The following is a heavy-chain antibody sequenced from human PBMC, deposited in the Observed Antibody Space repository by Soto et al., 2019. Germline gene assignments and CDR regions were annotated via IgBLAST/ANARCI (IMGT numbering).Heavy chain of an antibody. Sequence: SVKVSCKASGGTFSSYAISWVRQAPGQGLEWMGGIIPIFGTANYAQKFQGRVTITADESTSTAYMELSSLRSEDTAVYYCARYVVVIAAVYYYGMDVWGQGTTVTVYS. J-gene: IGHJ6*02. V-gene: IGHV1-69*13. CDR2: IIPIFGTA. D-gene: IGHD2-15*01. CDR1: GGTFSSYA. CDR3: ARYVVVIAAVYYYGMDV.